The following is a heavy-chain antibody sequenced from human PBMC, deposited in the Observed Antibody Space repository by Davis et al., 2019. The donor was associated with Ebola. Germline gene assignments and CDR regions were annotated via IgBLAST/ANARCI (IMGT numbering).Heavy chain of an antibody. V-gene: IGHV3-30*03. CDR3: ARELGSGYGMDV. Sequence: GESLKISCAASGVTFSSYGMHWVRQAPGKGLEWVAVISYDGSNKYYADSVKGRFTISRDNSKNTLYLQMNSLRAEDTAVYYCARELGSGYGMDVWGQGTTVTVSS. J-gene: IGHJ6*02. CDR2: ISYDGSNK. CDR1: GVTFSSYG. D-gene: IGHD3-10*01.